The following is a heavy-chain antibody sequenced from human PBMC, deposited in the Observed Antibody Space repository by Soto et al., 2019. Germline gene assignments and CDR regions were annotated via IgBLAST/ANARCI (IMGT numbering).Heavy chain of an antibody. CDR3: AREWGGNSSDLNQYCFGY. J-gene: IGHJ4*02. Sequence: QVQLVESGGGVVQPGRSLRLSCEASGFSFRSYTMNWVRQGPGKGLEWVAVISYDGDNRYYTGSVRGRFTISRDNSKNTLYLQMNSLRPEDTAVYYCAREWGGNSSDLNQYCFGYWGQGTLVTVSS. V-gene: IGHV3-30-3*01. D-gene: IGHD6-13*01. CDR1: GFSFRSYT. CDR2: ISYDGDNR.